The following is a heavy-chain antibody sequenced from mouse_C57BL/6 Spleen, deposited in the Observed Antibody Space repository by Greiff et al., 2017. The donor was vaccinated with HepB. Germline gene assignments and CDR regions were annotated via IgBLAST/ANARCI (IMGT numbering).Heavy chain of an antibody. V-gene: IGHV1-26*01. CDR3: ARGSPDY. Sequence: EVQLVESGPELVKPGASVKISCKASGYTFTDYYMNWVKQSHGKSLEWIGDINPNNGGTSYNQKFKGKATLTVDKSSSTAYMELRSLTSEDSAVYYCARGSPDYWGQGTTLTVSS. CDR1: GYTFTDYY. D-gene: IGHD1-1*01. CDR2: INPNNGGT. J-gene: IGHJ2*01.